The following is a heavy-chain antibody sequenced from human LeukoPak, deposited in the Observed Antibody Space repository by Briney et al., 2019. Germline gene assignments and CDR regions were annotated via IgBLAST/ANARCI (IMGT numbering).Heavy chain of an antibody. Sequence: GGSLRLSCAASGFTFSSYGMRWVRQAPGKGLEWVAFIRYDGSNKYYADSVKGRFTISRDNSKNTLYLQMNSLRAEDTAVYYCASAKHYDFWSGHKSGFDPWGQGTLVTVSS. CDR3: ASAKHYDFWSGHKSGFDP. J-gene: IGHJ5*02. CDR2: IRYDGSNK. D-gene: IGHD3-3*01. V-gene: IGHV3-30*02. CDR1: GFTFSSYG.